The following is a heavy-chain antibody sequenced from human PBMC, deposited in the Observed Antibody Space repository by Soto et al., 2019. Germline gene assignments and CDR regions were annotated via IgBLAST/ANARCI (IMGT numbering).Heavy chain of an antibody. CDR2: INSGGST. CDR3: AREVFCSSSSCQVRYGMDV. D-gene: IGHD2-2*01. V-gene: IGHV3-53*01. Sequence: GGSLRLSCAPSGFTVSSHYMSWVRQAPGKGLEWVSVINSGGSTYYADSVKGRFTISRDHSRNTLYLQMNSLRVEDTAVYYCAREVFCSSSSCQVRYGMDVWGQGATVTVSS. CDR1: GFTVSSHY. J-gene: IGHJ6*02.